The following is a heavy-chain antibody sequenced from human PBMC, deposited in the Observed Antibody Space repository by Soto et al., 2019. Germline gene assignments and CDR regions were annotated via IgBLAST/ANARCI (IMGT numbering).Heavy chain of an antibody. CDR3: AREPTLLLFLEWPRSWFDS. V-gene: IGHV1-18*01. Sequence: ASVKVSCKASGYTFTSYGISWVRQAPGQGLEWMGWISAYNGNTNYAQKLQGRVTMTTDTSTSTAYMELRSLRSDDTAVYYCAREPTLLLFLEWPRSWFDSSGQGPLVTVSS. CDR1: GYTFTSYG. D-gene: IGHD3-3*01. J-gene: IGHJ5*01. CDR2: ISAYNGNT.